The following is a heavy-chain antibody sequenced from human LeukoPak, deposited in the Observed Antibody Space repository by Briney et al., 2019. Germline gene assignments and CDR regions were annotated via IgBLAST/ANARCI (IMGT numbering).Heavy chain of an antibody. CDR2: TKSKTDGGTT. CDR1: GFTFSNAW. CDR3: TTRDSSGSYSIDY. D-gene: IGHD1-26*01. V-gene: IGHV3-15*07. J-gene: IGHJ4*02. Sequence: GGSLRLSCAASGFTFSNAWMNWVRQAPGKGLEWVGRTKSKTDGGTTDYAAPVKGRFTISRDDSKNTLYLQMNSLKTEDTAVYYCTTRDSSGSYSIDYWGQGTLITVSS.